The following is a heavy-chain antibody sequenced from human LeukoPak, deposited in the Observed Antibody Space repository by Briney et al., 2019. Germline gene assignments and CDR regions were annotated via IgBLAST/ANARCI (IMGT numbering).Heavy chain of an antibody. J-gene: IGHJ4*02. D-gene: IGHD3-10*01. CDR3: ADPGVGY. CDR2: IQTGGGT. Sequence: QSGGSLRLSCVVSGFTVTSNYISWVRQAPGKGLEWVSIIQTGGGTSYADSVMGRFTISRGISKNTVYLQMNSLRPEDTAVYYCADPGVGYWGQGTLVTVSS. CDR1: GFTVTSNY. V-gene: IGHV3-66*02.